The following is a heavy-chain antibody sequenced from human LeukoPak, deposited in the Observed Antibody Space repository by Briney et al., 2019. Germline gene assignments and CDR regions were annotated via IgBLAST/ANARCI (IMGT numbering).Heavy chain of an antibody. CDR1: GGSIGTYF. J-gene: IGHJ6*03. V-gene: IGHV4-59*08. CDR3: ARHIGGGIEDMDV. CDR2: IYVTGT. D-gene: IGHD3-16*02. Sequence: SETLSLTCTVSGGSIGTYFWSWIRQSPGKGLGWIGYIYVTGTRYNPYLQSRVTISVDRSRNQFFLKMSSVTAADTAVYYCARHIGGGIEDMDVWGKGTKVIVSS.